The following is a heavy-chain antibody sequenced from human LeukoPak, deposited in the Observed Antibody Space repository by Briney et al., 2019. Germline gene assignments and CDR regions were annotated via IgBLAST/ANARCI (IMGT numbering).Heavy chain of an antibody. J-gene: IGHJ4*02. CDR1: GFTFSNAW. D-gene: IGHD5/OR15-5a*01. CDR2: ISSSTTTI. V-gene: IGHV3-48*01. Sequence: GGSLRLSCAASGFTFSNAWMSWVRQAPGKGLEWVSYISSSTTTIYYADSVKGRFTISRDNAKNSLYLQMNSLRAEDTAVYYCAVSFDYWGQGTLVTVSS. CDR3: AVSFDY.